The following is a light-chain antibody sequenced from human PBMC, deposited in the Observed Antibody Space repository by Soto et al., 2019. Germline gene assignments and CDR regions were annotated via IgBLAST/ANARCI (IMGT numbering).Light chain of an antibody. J-gene: IGKJ5*01. CDR1: QSVSTY. V-gene: IGKV3D-15*01. CDR2: DAS. CDR3: QQYHNWPPIT. Sequence: EIVLTQSPATLSLSPVEGATLSCRASQSVSTYLAWYQQRPGQAPRLLIYDASNRASGIPARFSGSGSGTEFTLTISNLQSEDFAVYFCQQYHNWPPITFGQGTRLEIK.